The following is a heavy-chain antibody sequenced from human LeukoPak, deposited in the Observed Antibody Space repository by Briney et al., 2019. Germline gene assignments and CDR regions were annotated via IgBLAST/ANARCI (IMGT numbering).Heavy chain of an antibody. CDR2: IIPIFGTA. V-gene: IGHV1-69*01. Sequence: SVKVSCKASGGTFSSYAISWVRQVPGQGLEWMGGIIPIFGTANYAQKFQGRVTITADESTSTAYMELSSLRSEDTAVYYCARGTAAVNFPFDYWGQGTLVTVSS. CDR3: ARGTAAVNFPFDY. J-gene: IGHJ4*02. D-gene: IGHD6-13*01. CDR1: GGTFSSYA.